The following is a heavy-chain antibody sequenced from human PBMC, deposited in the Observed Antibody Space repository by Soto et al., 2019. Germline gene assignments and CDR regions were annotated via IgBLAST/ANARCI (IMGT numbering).Heavy chain of an antibody. CDR2: IYYSGST. CDR1: GGSISSYY. J-gene: IGHJ4*02. D-gene: IGHD6-19*01. Sequence: PSETLSLTCTVSGGSISSYYWSWIRQPPGKGLEWIGYIYYSGSTNYNPSLKSRVTISVDTSKNQFSLKLSSVTAADTAVYYCARGLGIAVAGPYYFDYWGQGTLVTVSS. V-gene: IGHV4-59*01. CDR3: ARGLGIAVAGPYYFDY.